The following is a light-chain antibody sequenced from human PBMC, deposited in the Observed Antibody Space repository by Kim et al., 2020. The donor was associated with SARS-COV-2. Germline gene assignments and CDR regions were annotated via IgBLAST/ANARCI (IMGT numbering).Light chain of an antibody. J-gene: IGLJ3*02. V-gene: IGLV1-47*01. CDR2: RNN. Sequence: QSVLTQPPSASGTPGQRVTISCSGSSSNIGSNYVYWYQQLPGTAPKLLIYRNNQRPSGVPDRFSGSKSGTSASLAISGLRSEDEADYYCAAWDDSLSVGVFGGGTQLTGL. CDR1: SSNIGSNY. CDR3: AAWDDSLSVGV.